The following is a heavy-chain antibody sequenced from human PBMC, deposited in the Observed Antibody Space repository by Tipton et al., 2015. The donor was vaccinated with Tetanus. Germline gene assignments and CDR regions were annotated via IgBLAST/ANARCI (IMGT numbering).Heavy chain of an antibody. CDR2: IYYRGST. Sequence: TLSLTCTVTGDSISSSRYYWGWVRLAPGKGLEWIGSIYYRGSTYHSPSLKSRVTMSVDTSKNQFSLKLSSVTATDTAVYYCVRDFGDARTDYWGQGTLVTVSS. CDR1: GDSISSSRYY. J-gene: IGHJ4*02. CDR3: VRDFGDARTDY. D-gene: IGHD4-17*01. V-gene: IGHV4-39*01.